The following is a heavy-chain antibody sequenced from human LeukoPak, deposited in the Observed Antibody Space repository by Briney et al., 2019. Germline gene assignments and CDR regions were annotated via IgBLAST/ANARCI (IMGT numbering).Heavy chain of an antibody. V-gene: IGHV3-23*01. Sequence: GGSLRLSCAASGFTFNSYAMSWVRQAPGKGLEWVSIISASGGSTYYADSVKGRFTISRDNSKNTLYLQMNSLRAEDTAVYYCAKNKIAAAGPYYFDYWGQGTLVTVSS. CDR3: AKNKIAAAGPYYFDY. CDR1: GFTFNSYA. J-gene: IGHJ4*02. CDR2: ISASGGST. D-gene: IGHD6-13*01.